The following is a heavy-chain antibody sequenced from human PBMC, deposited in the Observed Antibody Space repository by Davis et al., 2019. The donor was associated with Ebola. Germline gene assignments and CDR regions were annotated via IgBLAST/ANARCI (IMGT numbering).Heavy chain of an antibody. CDR1: GIAGSSYA. V-gene: IGHV3-23*01. CDR2: VRCRGGIT. J-gene: IGHJ6*02. D-gene: IGHD6-13*01. Sequence: ESLTLSCAASGIAGSSYAMSWVLRATWQVLGWIGAVRCRGGITYYADAVKGRFTISRDNSKHTLYLQMNSLRAEDTAVYYCATAAAARTRYYCLHFWCHGPPVTVSS. CDR3: ATAAAARTRYYCLHF.